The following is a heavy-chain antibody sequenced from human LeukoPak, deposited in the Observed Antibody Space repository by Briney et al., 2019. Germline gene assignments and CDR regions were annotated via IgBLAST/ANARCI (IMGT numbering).Heavy chain of an antibody. CDR3: ARVQYCSGGSCYEYFQH. Sequence: GASVKVSCKASGYTFTSYGISWVRQAPGQGLEWMGWISAYNGNTNYAQKLQGRVTMTTDTSTSTAYMELRSLRSDDTAVYYCARVQYCSGGSCYEYFQHWGQGTLVTVSS. CDR1: GYTFTSYG. V-gene: IGHV1-18*01. J-gene: IGHJ1*01. D-gene: IGHD2-15*01. CDR2: ISAYNGNT.